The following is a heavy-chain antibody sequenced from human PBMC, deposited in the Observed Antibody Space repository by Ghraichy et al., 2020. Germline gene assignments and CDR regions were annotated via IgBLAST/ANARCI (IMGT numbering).Heavy chain of an antibody. V-gene: IGHV4-39*01. Sequence: SETLSLTCTVSGGSISSSSYYWGWIRQPPGKGLEWIGSIYYSGSTYYNPSLKSRVTISVDTSKNQFSLKLSSVTAADTAVYYCARHVQWLVQFIDYWGQGTLVTVSS. CDR2: IYYSGST. CDR3: ARHVQWLVQFIDY. D-gene: IGHD6-19*01. CDR1: GGSISSSSYY. J-gene: IGHJ4*02.